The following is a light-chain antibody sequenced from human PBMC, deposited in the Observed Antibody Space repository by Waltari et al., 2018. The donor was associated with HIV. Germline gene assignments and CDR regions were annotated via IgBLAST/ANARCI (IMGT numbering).Light chain of an antibody. Sequence: QSALTQPPSASGSPGQSVTISCTGTSSDVGGSKYVSWYQQHPGKAPKLMIYEVNKLPSGVPDRFSGSKSANTASLTVSGFQADDEADYYCNSYAGSNNWVFGGGTKLTVL. J-gene: IGLJ3*02. CDR1: SSDVGGSKY. CDR2: EVN. V-gene: IGLV2-8*01. CDR3: NSYAGSNNWV.